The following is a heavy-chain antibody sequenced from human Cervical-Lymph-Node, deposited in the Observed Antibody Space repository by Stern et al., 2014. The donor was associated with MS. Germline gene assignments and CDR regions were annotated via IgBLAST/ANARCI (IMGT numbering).Heavy chain of an antibody. J-gene: IGHJ4*02. CDR3: ALGGFGHCFEY. Sequence: QVQLVQSGAEVQKPGASVRVSCKASGCTFSSSGISWVRQAPGKGLEWMGGLNPIIGTADYAQKYQAIVTITADESPNTACMELSSLGSEDSAIYYCALGGFGHCFEYWGQGTLVTVSS. D-gene: IGHD3-10*01. V-gene: IGHV1-69*01. CDR1: GCTFSSSG. CDR2: LNPIIGTA.